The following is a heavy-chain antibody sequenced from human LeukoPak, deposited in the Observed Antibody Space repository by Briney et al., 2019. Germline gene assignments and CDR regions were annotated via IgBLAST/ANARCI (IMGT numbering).Heavy chain of an antibody. CDR3: ASLQDYYDSSGYGGAFDY. J-gene: IGHJ4*02. D-gene: IGHD3-22*01. V-gene: IGHV4-59*08. CDR2: IYYSGST. CDR1: GGSINSYY. Sequence: SETLSLTCTVSGGSINSYYWSWIRQPPGKGLEWIGYIYYSGSTNYNPSLKSRVTISVDTSKNQFSLKLSSVTAADTAVYYCASLQDYYDSSGYGGAFDYWGQGTLVTVSS.